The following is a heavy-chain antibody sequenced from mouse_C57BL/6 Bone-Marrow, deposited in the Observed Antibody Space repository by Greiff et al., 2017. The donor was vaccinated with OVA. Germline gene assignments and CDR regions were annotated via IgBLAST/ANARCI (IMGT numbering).Heavy chain of an antibody. CDR3: ARELGRDYYFDY. J-gene: IGHJ2*01. D-gene: IGHD4-1*01. V-gene: IGHV5-4*01. CDR2: ISDGGSYT. Sequence: EVKLVESGGGLVKPGGSLKLSCAASGFTFSSYAMSWVRQTPDKRLEWVATISDGGSYTYYPDNVKGRFTISRDNAKNNLYLQMSHLKSEDTAMYYCARELGRDYYFDYWGQGTTLTVSS. CDR1: GFTFSSYA.